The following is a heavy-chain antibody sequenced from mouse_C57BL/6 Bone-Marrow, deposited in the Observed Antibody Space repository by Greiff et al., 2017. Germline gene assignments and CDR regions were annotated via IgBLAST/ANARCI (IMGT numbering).Heavy chain of an antibody. Sequence: QVQLQQPGAELVRPGSSVKLSCKASGYTFTSYWMDWVKQRPGQGLEWIGNIYPSDSETHYNQKFKDKATLTVDKSSSTAYMQLSSLPSGASAVYYCARDGEFAYWGQGTLVTVSA. CDR2: IYPSDSET. CDR1: GYTFTSYW. V-gene: IGHV1-61*01. CDR3: ARDGEFAY. J-gene: IGHJ3*01.